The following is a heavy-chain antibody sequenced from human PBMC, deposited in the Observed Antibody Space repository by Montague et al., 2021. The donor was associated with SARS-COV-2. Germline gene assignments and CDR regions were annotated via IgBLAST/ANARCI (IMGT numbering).Heavy chain of an antibody. CDR3: VRDQGRSNWNYPDY. V-gene: IGHV4-4*07. CDR2: IYNSGST. Sequence: SETLSLTCTVSGGSISGYYWSWFRQSAGKGLKWIGRIYNSGSTSXNPSLKSRVTMLVDTSKNQFSLKLSSVTAADTAVYYCVRDQGRSNWNYPDYWGQGTLVTVSS. CDR1: GGSISGYY. D-gene: IGHD1-20*01. J-gene: IGHJ4*02.